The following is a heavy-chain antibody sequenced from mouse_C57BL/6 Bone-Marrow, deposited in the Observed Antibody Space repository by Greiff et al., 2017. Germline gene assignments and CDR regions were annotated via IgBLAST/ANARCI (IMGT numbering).Heavy chain of an antibody. J-gene: IGHJ4*01. CDR2: IWWDDDK. V-gene: IGHV8-8*01. D-gene: IGHD1-2*01. CDR1: GFSLSTFGMG. Sequence: QVQLKESGPGILQPSQTLSLTCSFSGFSLSTFGMGVGWIRQPSGKGLEWLAHIWWDDDKYYNPALKSRLTISKDTSKNQVFLKIANVDTADTATYYCARIDDYYGPSWENAMDYWGQGTSVTVSS. CDR3: ARIDDYYGPSWENAMDY.